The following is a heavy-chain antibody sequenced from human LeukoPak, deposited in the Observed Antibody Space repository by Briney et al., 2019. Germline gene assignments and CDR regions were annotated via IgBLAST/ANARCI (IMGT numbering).Heavy chain of an antibody. CDR3: ARASSIAARQGVDY. J-gene: IGHJ4*02. D-gene: IGHD6-6*01. CDR1: GYTFTGYY. Sequence: ASVKVSCKASGYTFTGYYMHWVRQVPGQGLEWMGWVNPNSGGTNYAQKFQGRVTMTRDTSISTAYMELSSLRSDDTALYYCARASSIAARQGVDYWGQGTLVTVSS. V-gene: IGHV1-2*02. CDR2: VNPNSGGT.